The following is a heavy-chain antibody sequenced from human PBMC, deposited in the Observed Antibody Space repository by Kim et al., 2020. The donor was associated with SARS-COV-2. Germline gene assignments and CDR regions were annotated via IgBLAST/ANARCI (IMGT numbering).Heavy chain of an antibody. D-gene: IGHD6-19*01. CDR3: ARDWVAVADFYYYGMDV. J-gene: IGHJ6*02. Sequence: KGRFTISRDNSKNTLYLQMNSLRAEDTAVYYCARDWVAVADFYYYGMDVWGQGTTVTVSS. V-gene: IGHV3-30*01.